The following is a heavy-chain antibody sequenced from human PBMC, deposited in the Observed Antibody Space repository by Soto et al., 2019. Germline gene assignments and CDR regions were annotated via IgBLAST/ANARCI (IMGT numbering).Heavy chain of an antibody. CDR3: ARDRWGRAAGYFFGP. D-gene: IGHD6-13*01. Sequence: QVQLVQSGAEVKKPGASVKVSCKASGYTFTGYYMHWVRQAPGQGLEWMGWINPNSGGTNYAQKFQGRVTMTRDTSISTAYMELSRLRSDDTAVYYCARDRWGRAAGYFFGPWGQGTLVTVSS. V-gene: IGHV1-2*02. CDR1: GYTFTGYY. CDR2: INPNSGGT. J-gene: IGHJ5*02.